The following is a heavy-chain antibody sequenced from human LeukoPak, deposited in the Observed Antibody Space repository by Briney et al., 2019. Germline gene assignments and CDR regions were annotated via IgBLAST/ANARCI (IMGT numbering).Heavy chain of an antibody. J-gene: IGHJ4*02. Sequence: GGSLRLSCAASGFIFSSYWMSWVRQAPGKGLEWVANIKQDGSEKYYVDSVKGRFTISRDNAKNSLYLQMNSLRAEDTAVYYCARDRGLYGYRDYWGQGTLVTVSS. CDR2: IKQDGSEK. CDR3: ARDRGLYGYRDY. V-gene: IGHV3-7*01. D-gene: IGHD5-18*01. CDR1: GFIFSSYW.